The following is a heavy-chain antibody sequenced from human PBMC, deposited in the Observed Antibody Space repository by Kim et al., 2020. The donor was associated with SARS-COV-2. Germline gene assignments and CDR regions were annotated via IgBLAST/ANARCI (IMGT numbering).Heavy chain of an antibody. CDR1: GFSLSTSGMC. CDR3: ARRLAYSFPNNYYYGMDV. Sequence: SGPTLVNPTQTLTLTCTFSGFSLSTSGMCVSWIRQPPGKALEWLALIDWVDDKYYSTSLKTRLTISKDTSKNQVVLTMTNMDPVNTATYNCARRLAYSFPNNYYYGMDVWGQGTTVTVSS. V-gene: IGHV2-70*01. CDR2: IDWVDDK. D-gene: IGHD5-18*01. J-gene: IGHJ6*02.